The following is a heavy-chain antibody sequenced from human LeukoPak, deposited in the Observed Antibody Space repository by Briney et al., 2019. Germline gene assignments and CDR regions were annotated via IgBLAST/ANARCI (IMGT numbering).Heavy chain of an antibody. Sequence: ASVKVSCKASGYTFTGYYMHWVRQAPGQGLEWMGWINPNSGGTNYAQKFQGRVTMTRDTSISTAYVELSRLRSDDTAVYYCAREWPKYCSSTSCRIRFDPWGQGTLVTVSS. D-gene: IGHD2-2*01. CDR3: AREWPKYCSSTSCRIRFDP. CDR1: GYTFTGYY. J-gene: IGHJ5*02. V-gene: IGHV1-2*02. CDR2: INPNSGGT.